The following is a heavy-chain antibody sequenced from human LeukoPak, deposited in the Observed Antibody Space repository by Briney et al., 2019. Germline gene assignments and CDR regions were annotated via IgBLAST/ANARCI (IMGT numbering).Heavy chain of an antibody. CDR2: ISGSGGST. D-gene: IGHD2-2*01. J-gene: IGHJ4*02. V-gene: IGHV3-23*01. CDR3: AKDPRDIVVVPAAIHAGY. Sequence: GGSLRLSCAASGFTFSSYAMSWVRQAPGKGLEWVSAISGSGGSTYYADSVKGRFTISRDNSKNTLYLQMNSLRAEDTAVYYCAKDPRDIVVVPAAIHAGYWGQGTLVTVSS. CDR1: GFTFSSYA.